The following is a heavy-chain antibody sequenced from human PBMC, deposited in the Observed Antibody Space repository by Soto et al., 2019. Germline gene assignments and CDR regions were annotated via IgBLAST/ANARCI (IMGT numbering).Heavy chain of an antibody. J-gene: IGHJ4*02. CDR1: GYTFTSYY. CDR3: ARGGGVGVAYYFDY. CDR2: INPSGGST. V-gene: IGHV1-46*01. D-gene: IGHD1-26*01. Sequence: QVQLVQSGAEVKKPGASVKVSCKASGYTFTSYYMHWVRQAPGQGLEWMGIINPSGGSTSYAQKFQSRVTMASDTSTSTVYIGLSSLRSEDTAVYYCARGGGVGVAYYFDYWGQGTLVTVSS.